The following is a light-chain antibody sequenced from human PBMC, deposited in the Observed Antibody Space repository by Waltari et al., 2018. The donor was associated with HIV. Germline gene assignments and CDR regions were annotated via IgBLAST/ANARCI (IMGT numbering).Light chain of an antibody. CDR2: GAS. Sequence: VLSQSPGTLSLSPGDRATLSCRASQSVASSSLAWFRQKPGQAPSLLIVGASHRAPGIPDGFSGSGSGTDFTLTISRLEPEDFAVYYCQQFGSSQGFTFGPGTTVEIK. J-gene: IGKJ3*01. CDR3: QQFGSSQGFT. CDR1: QSVASSS. V-gene: IGKV3-20*01.